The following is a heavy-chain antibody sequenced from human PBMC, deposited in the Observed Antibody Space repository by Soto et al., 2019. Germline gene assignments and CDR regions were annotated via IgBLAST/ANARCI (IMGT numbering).Heavy chain of an antibody. CDR3: ARDIPNGACYLDY. Sequence: EVQLVESGGGLVQPGGSLRLSCAASGFTFSSYWMTWVRQAPGRGLEWVANINEEGSVKGYVDSVKGRFTISRDNARRSLNLQMNSLRAEDTAVHYCARDIPNGACYLDYWGQGTLVTVSS. CDR1: GFTFSSYW. D-gene: IGHD2-2*01. CDR2: INEEGSVK. V-gene: IGHV3-7*01. J-gene: IGHJ4*02.